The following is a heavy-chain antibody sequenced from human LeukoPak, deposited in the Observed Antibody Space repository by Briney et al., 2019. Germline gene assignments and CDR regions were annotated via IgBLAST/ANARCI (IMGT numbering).Heavy chain of an antibody. D-gene: IGHD1-26*01. Sequence: SETLSLTCTVSGGSISSYYWSWIRQPPGKGLEWIGYIYYSGSTNYNPSLKSRVTISVDTSKNQFSLKLSSVTAADTAVYYCARLVIKREAFDIWGQGTMVTVSS. CDR1: GGSISSYY. V-gene: IGHV4-59*12. CDR3: ARLVIKREAFDI. J-gene: IGHJ3*02. CDR2: IYYSGST.